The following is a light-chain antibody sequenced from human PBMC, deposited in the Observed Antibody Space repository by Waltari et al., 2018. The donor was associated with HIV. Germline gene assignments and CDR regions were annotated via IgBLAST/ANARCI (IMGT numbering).Light chain of an antibody. CDR1: PVPDTSGHY. J-gene: IGLJ2*01. V-gene: IGLV7-46*01. CDR2: DTN. Sequence: QAVVTQEPALTVSPGGPVTLTCGSSPVPDTSGHYPHWFQQQPGQAPRALIYDTNNKHAWTPARFSGSLLGGKAALTLSGAQPEDEADYFCLLSYSGARPAIFGGGTKLSVL. CDR3: LLSYSGARPAI.